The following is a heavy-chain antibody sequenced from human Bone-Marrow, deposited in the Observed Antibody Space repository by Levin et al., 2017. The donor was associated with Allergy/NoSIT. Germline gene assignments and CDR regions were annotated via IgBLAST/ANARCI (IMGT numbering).Heavy chain of an antibody. J-gene: IGHJ3*02. CDR3: ARGSIAARGDAFDS. Sequence: GGSLRLSCAVSGFTFSSYWMHWVRQGPGKGLVWVSRINSDGSRTSYADSVKGRFTISRDNAKNTLYLQMNSLRAEDTAVYYCARGSIAARGDAFDSWGQGTMVTVSS. CDR2: INSDGSRT. CDR1: GFTFSSYW. D-gene: IGHD6-6*01. V-gene: IGHV3-74*01.